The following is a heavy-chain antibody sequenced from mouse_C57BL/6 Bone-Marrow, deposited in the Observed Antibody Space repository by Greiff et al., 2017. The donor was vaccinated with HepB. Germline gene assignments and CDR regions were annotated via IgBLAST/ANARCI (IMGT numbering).Heavy chain of an antibody. J-gene: IGHJ4*01. Sequence: VQLQESGAELARPGASVKMSCKASGYTFTSYTMHWVKQRPGQGLEWIGYINPSSGYTKYNQKFKDKATLTADKSSSTAYMQLGSLTSEDSSVYYCARYTRRDYAMDYWGQGTSVTVSS. D-gene: IGHD3-3*01. CDR3: ARYTRRDYAMDY. V-gene: IGHV1-4*01. CDR1: GYTFTSYT. CDR2: INPSSGYT.